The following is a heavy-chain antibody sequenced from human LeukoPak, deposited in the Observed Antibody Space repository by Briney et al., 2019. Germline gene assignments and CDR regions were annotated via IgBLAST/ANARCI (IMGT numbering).Heavy chain of an antibody. CDR2: INSDGSST. D-gene: IGHD4-17*01. CDR1: GFTFSSYW. Sequence: GGSLRLSCAASGFTFSSYWMHWARQAPGKGLVWVSHINSDGSSTSYADSVKGRFTISRDNAKNTLYLQMNSLRAEDTAVYYCARDHYGDYDYWGQGTLVTVSS. J-gene: IGHJ4*02. CDR3: ARDHYGDYDY. V-gene: IGHV3-74*01.